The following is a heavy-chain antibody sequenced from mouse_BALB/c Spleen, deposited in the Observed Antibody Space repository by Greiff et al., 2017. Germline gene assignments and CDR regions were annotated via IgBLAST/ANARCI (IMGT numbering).Heavy chain of an antibody. V-gene: IGHV5-6-5*01. D-gene: IGHD1-1*01. CDR1: GFTFSSYA. CDR2: ISSGGST. CDR3: ARDGSSLDY. Sequence: DVKLVESGGGLVKPGGSLKLSCAASGFTFSSYAMSWVRQTPEKRLEWVASISSGGSTYYPDSVKGRFTISRDNARNILYLQMSSLRSEDTAMYYCARDGSSLDYWGQGTTLTVSS. J-gene: IGHJ2*01.